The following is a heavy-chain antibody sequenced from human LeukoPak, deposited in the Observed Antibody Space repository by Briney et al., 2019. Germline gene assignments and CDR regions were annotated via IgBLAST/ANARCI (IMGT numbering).Heavy chain of an antibody. Sequence: GSLRLSCAASGFTFSSYAMHWVRQAPGKGLEWVAVISYDGSNKYYADSVKGRFTISRDNSKNTLYLQMNSLRAEDTAVYYCARAQQLVPRTYYYYGMDVWGKGTTVTVSS. CDR1: GFTFSSYA. D-gene: IGHD6-13*01. CDR3: ARAQQLVPRTYYYYGMDV. V-gene: IGHV3-30*04. CDR2: ISYDGSNK. J-gene: IGHJ6*04.